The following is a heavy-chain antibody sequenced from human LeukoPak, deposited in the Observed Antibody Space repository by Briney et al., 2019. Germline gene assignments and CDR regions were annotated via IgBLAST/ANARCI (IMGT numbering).Heavy chain of an antibody. J-gene: IGHJ4*02. CDR2: IIPIFGTA. CDR1: GGTFSSYA. Sequence: SVKVSCKTSGGTFSSYAISWVRQAPGQGLEWMGGIIPIFGTANYAQKFQGRVTITADESTSTAYMELSSLRSEDTAVYYCARTYYYDSSGYYYPFDYWGQGTLVTVSS. V-gene: IGHV1-69*13. CDR3: ARTYYYDSSGYYYPFDY. D-gene: IGHD3-22*01.